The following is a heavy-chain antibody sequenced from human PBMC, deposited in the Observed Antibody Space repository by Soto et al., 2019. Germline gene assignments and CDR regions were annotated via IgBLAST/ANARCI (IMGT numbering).Heavy chain of an antibody. J-gene: IGHJ4*02. V-gene: IGHV5-51*01. CDR2: IYPGDSDT. Sequence: EVQLVQSGAEVKKPGESLKISCKGSGYSFTSYRIGWVRQMPGKGLEWMGIIYPGDSDTRYSPSFQGQVTISADKSISTAYLQWSSLKASDTAMYYCARQPDSSGYSRRGGFDYWGQGTLVTVSS. CDR1: GYSFTSYR. CDR3: ARQPDSSGYSRRGGFDY. D-gene: IGHD3-22*01.